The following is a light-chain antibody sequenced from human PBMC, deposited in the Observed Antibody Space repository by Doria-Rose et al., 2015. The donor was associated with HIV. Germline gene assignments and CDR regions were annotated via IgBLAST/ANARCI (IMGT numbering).Light chain of an antibody. CDR3: HQYGTSRT. CDR2: DGS. V-gene: IGKV3-20*01. CDR1: QSFSSTY. Sequence: EIVLTQSPGTLSLSPGERATLSCRASQSFSSTYLAWYQQKPGQAPSLLIYDGSTRATGIPDRFSASGSGTDFTLTISRLEPEDFARYYCHQYGTSRTFGQGTKVEI. J-gene: IGKJ1*01.